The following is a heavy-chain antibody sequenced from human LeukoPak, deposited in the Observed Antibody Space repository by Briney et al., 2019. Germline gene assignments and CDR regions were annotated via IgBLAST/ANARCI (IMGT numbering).Heavy chain of an antibody. J-gene: IGHJ4*02. CDR2: IYNDGNT. CDR1: GFTFSSGY. D-gene: IGHD6-19*01. V-gene: IGHV3-53*01. CDR3: ARAPNGWYFDY. Sequence: GGSLRLSCAASGFTFSSGYMSWVRRAPGKGLEWVSAIYNDGNTYYADSVKGRFTIFRDNSKNTLYLQMNSLRVEDTAVYYCARAPNGWYFDYWGQGSLVTVSS.